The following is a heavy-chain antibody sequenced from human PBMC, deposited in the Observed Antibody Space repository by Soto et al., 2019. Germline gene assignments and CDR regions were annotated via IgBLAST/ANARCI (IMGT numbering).Heavy chain of an antibody. Sequence: LSLTCAISGDSVSSNSAAWNWIRQSPSRGLEWLGRTYYRSKWYNDYAVSVKSRITINPDTSKNQFSLQPNSVTPEDTAVYYCARDRGDFWSGYYHDAFDIWGQGTMVTVSS. V-gene: IGHV6-1*01. J-gene: IGHJ3*02. CDR1: GDSVSSNSAA. CDR3: ARDRGDFWSGYYHDAFDI. D-gene: IGHD3-3*01. CDR2: TYYRSKWYN.